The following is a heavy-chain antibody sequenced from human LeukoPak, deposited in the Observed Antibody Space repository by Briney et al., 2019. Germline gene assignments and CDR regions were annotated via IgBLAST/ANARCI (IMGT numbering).Heavy chain of an antibody. J-gene: IGHJ5*02. D-gene: IGHD6-13*01. Sequence: ASVKVSCKASGYTFTGYYMHWVRQAPGQGLEWMGWINPNSGGTNYAQKFQGRVTMTRDTSISTAYMELSRLRSDDTAVCYCARHKAAAGTLFDPWGQGTLVTVSS. CDR3: ARHKAAAGTLFDP. CDR1: GYTFTGYY. CDR2: INPNSGGT. V-gene: IGHV1-2*02.